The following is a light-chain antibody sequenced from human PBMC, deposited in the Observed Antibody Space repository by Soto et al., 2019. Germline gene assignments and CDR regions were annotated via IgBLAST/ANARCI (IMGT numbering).Light chain of an antibody. CDR3: QQSYSSPYT. CDR1: QSISTY. V-gene: IGKV1-39*01. CDR2: LAS. J-gene: IGKJ2*01. Sequence: DIQMTQSPSSLSASVGDRVTITCRASQSISTYLNWYQHKPGKAPKLLISLASSLESGVPSRFSGSGSGTDFSLTISSLQREDSATYHCQQSYSSPYTFGQGTKLEIK.